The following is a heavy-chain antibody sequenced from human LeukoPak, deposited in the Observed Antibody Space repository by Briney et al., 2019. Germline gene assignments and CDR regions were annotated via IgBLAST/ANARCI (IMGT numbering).Heavy chain of an antibody. CDR2: ISSDVNNK. Sequence: GGSLRLSCAASGFTFSSYSMNWVRQAPGKGLEWVAVISSDVNNKYYTDSVKGRFTISRDNSKNTLYLEMNSLRPEDTAVYYCARDRWKWELVWDYWGQGTLVTVSS. V-gene: IGHV3-30*03. D-gene: IGHD1-26*01. CDR3: ARDRWKWELVWDY. CDR1: GFTFSSYS. J-gene: IGHJ4*02.